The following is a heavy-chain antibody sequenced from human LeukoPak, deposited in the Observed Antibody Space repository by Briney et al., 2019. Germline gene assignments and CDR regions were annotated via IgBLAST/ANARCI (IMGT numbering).Heavy chain of an antibody. CDR1: GFTFSRYG. D-gene: IGHD3-22*01. J-gene: IGHJ4*02. CDR3: ARDGDYYDSSGYYND. CDR2: IWFDGSNK. V-gene: IGHV3-33*01. Sequence: GGSLRLSCAASGFTFSRYGMHWVRQAPGKGLEGVAVIWFDGSNKYYADSVKGRFTISRDNSKNTLYLQMNSLRAEDTALYYCARDGDYYDSSGYYNDWGQGTLVTVSS.